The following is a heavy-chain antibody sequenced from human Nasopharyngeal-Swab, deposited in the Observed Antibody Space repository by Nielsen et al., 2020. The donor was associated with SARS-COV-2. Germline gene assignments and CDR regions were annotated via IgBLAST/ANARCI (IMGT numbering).Heavy chain of an antibody. CDR2: ISYDGSNK. Sequence: GESLKISCSASGFTFSSYAMHLVRQAPGKGLEWVAVISYDGSNKYYADSVKGRFTISRDTSKNTLYLQMNSLRAEDTAVYYCARDLFHSSSWYEDYWGQGTLVTVSS. CDR3: ARDLFHSSSWYEDY. CDR1: GFTFSSYA. V-gene: IGHV3-30*04. J-gene: IGHJ4*02. D-gene: IGHD6-13*01.